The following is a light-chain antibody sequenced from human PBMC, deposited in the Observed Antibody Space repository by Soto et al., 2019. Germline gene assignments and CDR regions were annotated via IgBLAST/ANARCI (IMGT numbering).Light chain of an antibody. CDR2: AGS. CDR3: QQSHSTPYT. J-gene: IGKJ2*01. Sequence: DIQMTQSPSSLPASVGDTVTITRRASQNIRNYLNWYQQRPGKAPNLLIYAGSTLQGGVPSRFSGSGSGTDFTLTITGLQPEDSATYYCQQSHSTPYTFGQGTRLDNK. V-gene: IGKV1-39*01. CDR1: QNIRNY.